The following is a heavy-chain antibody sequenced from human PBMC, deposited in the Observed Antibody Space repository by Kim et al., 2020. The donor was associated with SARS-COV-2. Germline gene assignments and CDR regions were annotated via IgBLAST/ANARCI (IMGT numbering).Heavy chain of an antibody. Sequence: GGSLRLSCSASGFTFSTYAMHWVRQAPGKGLEYVSAISNSGANTYYADSMKGRVTISRDNSKNTLYLQMSSLGPEDTAVYYCVKSLISAGYDYWGQGTLVTVSS. D-gene: IGHD3-16*01. V-gene: IGHV3-64D*08. CDR2: ISNSGANT. J-gene: IGHJ4*02. CDR3: VKSLISAGYDY. CDR1: GFTFSTYA.